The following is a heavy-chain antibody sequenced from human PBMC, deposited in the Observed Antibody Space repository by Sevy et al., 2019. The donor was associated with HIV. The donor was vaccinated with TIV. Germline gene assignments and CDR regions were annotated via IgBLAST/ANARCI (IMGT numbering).Heavy chain of an antibody. Sequence: GGSLRLSCAASGFTFSSFGMHWVRQAPGKGLEWLAVIWFDGSNTYYADSVRGRFTISRDIAKNTLHLQMNSLRAEDTAVYYCARDLEFSGHGDYGPEFMPDFWGHGTLVTVSS. CDR2: IWFDGSNT. CDR3: ARDLEFSGHGDYGPEFMPDF. J-gene: IGHJ4*01. D-gene: IGHD4-17*01. CDR1: GFTFSSFG. V-gene: IGHV3-33*01.